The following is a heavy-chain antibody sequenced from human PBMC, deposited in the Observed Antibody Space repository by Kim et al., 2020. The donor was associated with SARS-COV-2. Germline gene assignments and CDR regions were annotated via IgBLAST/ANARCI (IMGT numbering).Heavy chain of an antibody. V-gene: IGHV3-30*01. J-gene: IGHJ6*02. D-gene: IGHD3-10*01. CDR3: ARDLNGWFGETYYYYGMDV. Sequence: GRFTISRDHSKNTLYLQMNSLRAEDTAVYYCARDLNGWFGETYYYYGMDVWGQGTTVTVSS.